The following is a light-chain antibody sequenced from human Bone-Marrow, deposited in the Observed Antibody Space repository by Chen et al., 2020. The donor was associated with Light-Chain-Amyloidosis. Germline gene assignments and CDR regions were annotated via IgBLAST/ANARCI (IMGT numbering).Light chain of an antibody. Sequence: EIVLTQSPGTLSLSPGEGANLSCRASQTISSNYLTWYQQKFGQAPRLLIYGSSSRATGIPDRVTGSGSGTDFTLTSNRLEPEDFAMYYCQQYGTSPLTFGGGTKVEIK. CDR1: QTISSNY. J-gene: IGKJ4*01. V-gene: IGKV3-20*01. CDR3: QQYGTSPLT. CDR2: GSS.